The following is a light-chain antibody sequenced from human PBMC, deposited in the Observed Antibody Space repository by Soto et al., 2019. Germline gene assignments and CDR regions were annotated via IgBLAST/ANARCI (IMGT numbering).Light chain of an antibody. CDR2: GAS. J-gene: IGKJ1*01. CDR1: QSVSSSY. CDR3: QQYGSSSWT. V-gene: IGKV3-20*01. Sequence: EIVMTQSPATLSVYPGERATLSCRASQSVSSSYLAWYQQKPGQAPRLLIYGASSRATGIPDRFSGSGSGTDFTLTISRLEPEDFAVYYCQQYGSSSWTCGQGTKVDIK.